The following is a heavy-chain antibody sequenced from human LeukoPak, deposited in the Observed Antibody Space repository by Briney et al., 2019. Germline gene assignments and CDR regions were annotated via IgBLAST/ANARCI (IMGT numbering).Heavy chain of an antibody. CDR2: NTGDVK. CDR3: ARGSDLGSYNELEY. Sequence: PGGSLRLSCTASGFTFTNFAMSWVRQAPGKGLEWVSGNTGDVKYYANSVKGRFTISRDNSKNTLYLQINSLGAEDTATYYCARGSDLGSYNELEYWGRGTLVTVSS. D-gene: IGHD3-10*01. V-gene: IGHV3-23*01. CDR1: GFTFTNFA. J-gene: IGHJ4*02.